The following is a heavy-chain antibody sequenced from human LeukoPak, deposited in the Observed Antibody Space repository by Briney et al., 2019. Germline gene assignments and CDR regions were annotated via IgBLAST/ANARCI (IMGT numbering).Heavy chain of an antibody. CDR2: ISSSSSYI. CDR3: ARVPLRYFDWLDY. Sequence: GGSLRLSCASSGFTFSSYSMNWVRQAPGKGLEWVSSISSSSSYIYYADSVKGRFTISRDNAKNSLYLQMNSLRAEDTAVYYCARVPLRYFDWLDYWGQGTLVTVSS. D-gene: IGHD3-9*01. CDR1: GFTFSSYS. V-gene: IGHV3-21*01. J-gene: IGHJ4*02.